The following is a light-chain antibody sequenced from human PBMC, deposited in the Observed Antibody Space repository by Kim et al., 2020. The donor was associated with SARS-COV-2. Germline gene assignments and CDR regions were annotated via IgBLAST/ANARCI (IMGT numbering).Light chain of an antibody. V-gene: IGKV3-20*01. CDR2: ASS. CDR1: ESVSGRY. J-gene: IGKJ4*01. CDR3: QLCVTSALT. Sequence: EIVLTQSPGTLSLSPGETATLSCRASESVSGRYLAWYQQKPGQAPRPLIFASSNRAPATPDRFSGSGSGTDFTLTISRLEPEDFAAYYCQLCVTSALTFGGGTKVDIK.